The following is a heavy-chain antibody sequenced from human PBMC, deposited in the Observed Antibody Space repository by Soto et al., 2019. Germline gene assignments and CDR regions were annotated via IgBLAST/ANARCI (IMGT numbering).Heavy chain of an antibody. J-gene: IGHJ4*02. CDR1: GFAFSGYG. V-gene: IGHV3-7*01. Sequence: EVQLLESGGDLVQPGGSLRLSCAASGFAFSGYGMSWVRQAPGKGLEGVANIKQDGSEKYYVDSVKGRFTISRDNAKNSLYLQMNSLRVEDTAVYYCARATSVDAYLGQGTLVTVSS. CDR3: ARATSVDAY. CDR2: IKQDGSEK. D-gene: IGHD5-12*01.